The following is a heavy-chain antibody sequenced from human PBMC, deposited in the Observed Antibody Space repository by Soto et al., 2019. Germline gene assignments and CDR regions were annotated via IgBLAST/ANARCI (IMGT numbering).Heavy chain of an antibody. D-gene: IGHD4-17*01. J-gene: IGHJ4*02. CDR2: ISAYNGNT. Sequence: QVQLVQSGAEVKKPGASVKVSCKASGYTFTSYGISWVRQAPGQGLEWMGWISAYNGNTNYAQKLQGRVTMTTDTSTNPAYMELRSLRPDDTAVYYCARDRRSNGAPRFDYWGQGTLVTVSS. CDR1: GYTFTSYG. V-gene: IGHV1-18*01. CDR3: ARDRRSNGAPRFDY.